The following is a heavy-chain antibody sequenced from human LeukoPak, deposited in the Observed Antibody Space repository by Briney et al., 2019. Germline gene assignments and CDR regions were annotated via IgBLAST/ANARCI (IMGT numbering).Heavy chain of an antibody. CDR3: TREIRYFDWFQADY. CDR1: GFTFGDHS. CDR2: IRSKAYGGTA. J-gene: IGHJ4*02. Sequence: GGSLRLSCTASGFTFGDHSVSWFRQAPGKGLEWVGFIRSKAYGGTAEYAASVKGRFTISRDDSKSVAYLQMDSLKTEDTAAYYCTREIRYFDWFQADYWGQGTLVTVSS. V-gene: IGHV3-49*03. D-gene: IGHD3-9*01.